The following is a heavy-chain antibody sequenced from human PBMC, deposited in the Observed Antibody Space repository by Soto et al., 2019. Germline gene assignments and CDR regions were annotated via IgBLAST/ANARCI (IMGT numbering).Heavy chain of an antibody. Sequence: WGSLRLTCAASGFTFIAYPINFFRQPPGKGLQWVSSISGDDGRGSAGDTKYAVSVRGRFTNSRDDSKNTLFLQMNSLSAEDTAIYYCAKFLNADTYWGQGALVTVSS. CDR3: AKFLNADTY. D-gene: IGHD3-3*01. V-gene: IGHV3-23*01. J-gene: IGHJ4*02. CDR2: ISGDDGRGSAGDT. CDR1: GFTFIAYP.